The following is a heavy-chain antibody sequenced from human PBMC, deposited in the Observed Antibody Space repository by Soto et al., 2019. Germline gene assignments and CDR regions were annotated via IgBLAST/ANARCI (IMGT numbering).Heavy chain of an antibody. V-gene: IGHV4-34*01. CDR1: GGSFSGYY. CDR2: INHSGST. CDR3: ARGLYCSSTSCYGAGAFDI. J-gene: IGHJ3*02. D-gene: IGHD2-2*01. Sequence: SETLSLTCAVYGGSFSGYYWSWIRQPPGKGLEWIGEINHSGSTNYNPSLKSRVTISVDTSKNQFSLKLSSVTAADTAVYYCARGLYCSSTSCYGAGAFDIWGQGTMVTVSS.